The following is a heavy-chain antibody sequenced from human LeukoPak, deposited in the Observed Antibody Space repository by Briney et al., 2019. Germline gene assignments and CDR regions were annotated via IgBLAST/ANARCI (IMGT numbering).Heavy chain of an antibody. J-gene: IGHJ6*03. D-gene: IGHD2-2*01. CDR2: IYYSGST. V-gene: IGHV4-59*12. CDR1: RGSISDYY. Sequence: PSETLSLTCTVSRGSISDYYWSWIRQPPGEGLEWIGYIYYSGSTNYNPSLKSRVTISLDTCKNQFSLKLSSVTAADTAVYCCARGGIVVVPAARPDRYMDVWGKGTTVTVSS. CDR3: ARGGIVVVPAARPDRYMDV.